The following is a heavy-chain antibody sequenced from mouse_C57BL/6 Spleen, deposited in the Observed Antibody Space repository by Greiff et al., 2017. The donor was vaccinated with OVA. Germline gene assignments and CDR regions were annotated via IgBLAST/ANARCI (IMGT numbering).Heavy chain of an antibody. V-gene: IGHV5-9-1*02. J-gene: IGHJ3*01. CDR3: TREGGDYDRAWFAY. D-gene: IGHD2-4*01. Sequence: YADTVKGRFTISRDNARNTLYLQMSSLKSEDTAMYYCTREGGDYDRAWFAYWGQGTLVTVSA.